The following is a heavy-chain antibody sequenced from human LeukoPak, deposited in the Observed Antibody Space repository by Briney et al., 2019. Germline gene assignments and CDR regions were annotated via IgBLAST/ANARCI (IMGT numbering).Heavy chain of an antibody. V-gene: IGHV3-30*18. D-gene: IGHD6-13*01. CDR3: AKTYSSSWYGYYYYGMDV. Sequence: GRSLRLSCAVSGFTFSSYGMHWVRQAPGKGLEWVAVISYDGSNKYYADSVKGRFTISRDNSKNTLYLQMNSLRAEDTAVYYCAKTYSSSWYGYYYYGMDVWGQGTTVTVSS. CDR1: GFTFSSYG. CDR2: ISYDGSNK. J-gene: IGHJ6*02.